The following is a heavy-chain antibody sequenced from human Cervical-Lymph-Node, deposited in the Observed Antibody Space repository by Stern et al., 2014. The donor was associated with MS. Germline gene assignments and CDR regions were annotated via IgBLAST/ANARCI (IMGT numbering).Heavy chain of an antibody. CDR2: SNGDGSST. CDR3: VRDTYDMSFLLGWTGGMDV. Sequence: EVQLVESGGGLVQPGGSLRLSCVASGFTVSSYWMHWVRQGPERGLEWVARSNGDGSSTTYAASVKGRFTISRDNAKNTLNLQMNSLRGEDTAMYYCVRDTYDMSFLLGWTGGMDVWGQGTTVTVSS. J-gene: IGHJ6*02. CDR1: GFTVSSYW. V-gene: IGHV3-74*03. D-gene: IGHD3/OR15-3a*01.